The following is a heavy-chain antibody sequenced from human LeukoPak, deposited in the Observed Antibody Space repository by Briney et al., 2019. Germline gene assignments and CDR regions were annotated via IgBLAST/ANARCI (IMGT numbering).Heavy chain of an antibody. CDR1: GFIFSDYG. J-gene: IGHJ3*02. D-gene: IGHD3-22*01. V-gene: IGHV3-30*03. Sequence: GGSLRLSCAASGFIFSDYGVHWVRQAPGKGLEWVAVISYDGGDKYYADSVKGRFTISRDNAKNSLYLQMNSLRAEDTAVYYCARDGYYYDSSGYEFDAFDIWGQGTMVTVSS. CDR3: ARDGYYYDSSGYEFDAFDI. CDR2: ISYDGGDK.